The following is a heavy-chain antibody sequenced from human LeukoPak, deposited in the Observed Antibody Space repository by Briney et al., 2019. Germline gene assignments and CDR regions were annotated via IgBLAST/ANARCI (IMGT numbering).Heavy chain of an antibody. CDR3: ARDEGITAMVKYDY. CDR1: GFTFSDYY. Sequence: GGSLRLSCAASGFTFSDYYMSWIRQAPGKGLEWVSYISSSGSTIYYADSVKGRSTISRDNAKNSLYLQMNSLRAEDTAVYYCARDEGITAMVKYDYWGQGTLVTVSS. D-gene: IGHD5-18*01. CDR2: ISSSGSTI. V-gene: IGHV3-11*04. J-gene: IGHJ4*02.